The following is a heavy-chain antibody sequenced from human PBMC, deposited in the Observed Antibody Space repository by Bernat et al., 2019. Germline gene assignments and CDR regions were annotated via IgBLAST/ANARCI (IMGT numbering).Heavy chain of an antibody. D-gene: IGHD2-15*01. J-gene: IGHJ6*02. CDR1: GFTFSGSA. Sequence: EVQLVESGGGLVQPGGSLKLSCAASGFTFSGSAMHWVRQASGKGLEWVGRIRSKANSYATAYAASVKGRFTISRDDSKNTAYLKMNSLKTEDTAVYYCTRQLVVVAAQNYYSYGMDVWAKGPRSPSP. V-gene: IGHV3-73*01. CDR2: IRSKANSYAT. CDR3: TRQLVVVAAQNYYSYGMDV.